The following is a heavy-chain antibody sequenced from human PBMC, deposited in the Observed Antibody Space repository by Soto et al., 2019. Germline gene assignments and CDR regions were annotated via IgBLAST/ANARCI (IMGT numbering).Heavy chain of an antibody. CDR1: GFTFSSYT. CDR3: AKVLTNQDGPTYIDY. D-gene: IGHD4-4*01. CDR2: ISGSGGST. Sequence: EVQLLESGGGLVQPGGSLRLSCAASGFTFSSYTMSWVRQAPGKGLEWVSAISGSGGSTYYADSVKGRFTISRDNSKNTLYLQMNSLRAEDTAVYYCAKVLTNQDGPTYIDYWGQGTLVTVSS. V-gene: IGHV3-23*01. J-gene: IGHJ4*02.